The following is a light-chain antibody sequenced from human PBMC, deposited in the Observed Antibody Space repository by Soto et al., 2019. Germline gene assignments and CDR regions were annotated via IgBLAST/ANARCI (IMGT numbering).Light chain of an antibody. J-gene: IGKJ1*01. CDR3: QQYMSSVT. Sequence: EIVLTQSPGSLSLSPGQRATLSCRASQSVDTTFFAWYQKKPGQAPRLLIYGVSKRATGIPDRFSGSGSGTDFTLIISRLEPEEFAVYYCQQYMSSVTFGQGTKVEIK. CDR2: GVS. CDR1: QSVDTTF. V-gene: IGKV3-20*01.